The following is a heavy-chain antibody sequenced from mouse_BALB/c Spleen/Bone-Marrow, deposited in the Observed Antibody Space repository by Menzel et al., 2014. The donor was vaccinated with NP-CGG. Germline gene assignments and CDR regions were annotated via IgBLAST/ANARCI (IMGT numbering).Heavy chain of an antibody. V-gene: IGHV1-14*01. CDR2: INPYNDGT. J-gene: IGHJ4*01. Sequence: VQLQQSGPELVKPGASVKMSCKASGYTFTSYVMHWVKQKPGQGLEWIGYINPYNDGTKYDEKFKGKATLTSDKSSSTAYMELSSLTSEDSAVYYCARGGYGNVYYAMDYWGQGTSVTVSS. D-gene: IGHD2-10*02. CDR3: ARGGYGNVYYAMDY. CDR1: GYTFTSYV.